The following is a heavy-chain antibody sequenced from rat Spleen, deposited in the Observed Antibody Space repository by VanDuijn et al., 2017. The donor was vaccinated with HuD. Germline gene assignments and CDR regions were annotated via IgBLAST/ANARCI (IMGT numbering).Heavy chain of an antibody. CDR2: ISTGGGNT. V-gene: IGHV5-25*01. J-gene: IGHJ1*01. CDR1: GFTFSNYC. Sequence: EVQLVESGGGLVQPGRSMKLSCTVSGFTFSNYCMTWVRQAPTKGLEWVASISTGGGNTYYRDSVKGRFTISRDNAKNTLYLQMDSLRSEDTAAYYCARHEEGGGAYWYFDFWGPGTMVTVSS. CDR3: ARHEEGGGAYWYFDF. D-gene: IGHD1-11*01.